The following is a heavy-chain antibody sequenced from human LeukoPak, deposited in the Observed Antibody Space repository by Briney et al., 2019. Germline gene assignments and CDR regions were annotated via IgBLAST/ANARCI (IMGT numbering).Heavy chain of an antibody. CDR2: INHSGST. J-gene: IGHJ5*02. CDR1: GGSFSGYY. D-gene: IGHD5-18*01. V-gene: IGHV4-34*01. Sequence: SETLSLTCAVYGGSFSGYYWSWIRRPPGKGLEWIGEINHSGSTNYNPSLKSRVTISVDTSKNQFSLKLSSVTAADTAVYYCARTDTAMVRAWFDPWGQGTLVTVSS. CDR3: ARTDTAMVRAWFDP.